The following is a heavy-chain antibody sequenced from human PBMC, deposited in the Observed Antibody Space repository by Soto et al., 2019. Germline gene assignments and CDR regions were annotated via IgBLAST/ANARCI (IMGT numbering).Heavy chain of an antibody. Sequence: QVQLVESGGGVVQPGRSLRLSCAASGFTFSSYGMHWVRQAPGKGLEWVAVISYDGSNKYYADSVKGRFTISRDNSKNTLYLQMNSLRPEDTAVYYCAKDLRDTAMVRYYYYYMDVWGKGTTVTVSS. V-gene: IGHV3-30*18. CDR1: GFTFSSYG. CDR2: ISYDGSNK. CDR3: AKDLRDTAMVRYYYYYMDV. D-gene: IGHD5-18*01. J-gene: IGHJ6*03.